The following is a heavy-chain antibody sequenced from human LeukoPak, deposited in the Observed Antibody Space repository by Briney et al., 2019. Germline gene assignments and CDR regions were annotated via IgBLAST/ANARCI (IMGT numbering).Heavy chain of an antibody. CDR3: ARDYGPMVRGPAPDY. J-gene: IGHJ4*02. D-gene: IGHD3-10*01. V-gene: IGHV1-46*01. Sequence: ASVKVSCKASGYTFTSYYMHWVRQAPGQGLEWMGIINPNAGTTSCAQKFQGRVTMTRDTSTSTVYMELSSLRSEDTAVYYCARDYGPMVRGPAPDYWGQGTLVTVSS. CDR1: GYTFTSYY. CDR2: INPNAGTT.